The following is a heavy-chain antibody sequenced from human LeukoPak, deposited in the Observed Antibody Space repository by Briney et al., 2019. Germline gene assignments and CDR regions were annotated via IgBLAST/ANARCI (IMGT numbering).Heavy chain of an antibody. CDR1: GFTFSSYG. J-gene: IGHJ4*02. D-gene: IGHD2-21*02. V-gene: IGHV3-30*02. CDR2: IRYDGSNK. CDR3: ARPPTYCGGDCFFDY. Sequence: GGSLRLSCAASGFTFSSYGMHWVRQAPGKGLEWVAFIRYDGSNKYYADSVKGRFTISRDNSKNTLYLQMNSLRAEDTAVYYCARPPTYCGGDCFFDYWGQGTLVTVSS.